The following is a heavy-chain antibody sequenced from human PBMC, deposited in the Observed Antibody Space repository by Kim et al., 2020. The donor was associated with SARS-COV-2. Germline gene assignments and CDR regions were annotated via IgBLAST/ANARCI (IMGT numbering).Heavy chain of an antibody. CDR2: ISYDGSNK. CDR1: GFTFSSYA. D-gene: IGHD3-10*01. Sequence: GGSLRLSCAASGFTFSSYAMHWVRQAPGKGLEWVAVISYDGSNKYYADAVKGRFTISRDNSKNTMYLQMNSLRAEDTAVYYCARGRSGSYWGYVDYWGEG. CDR3: ARGRSGSYWGYVDY. V-gene: IGHV3-30*04. J-gene: IGHJ4*02.